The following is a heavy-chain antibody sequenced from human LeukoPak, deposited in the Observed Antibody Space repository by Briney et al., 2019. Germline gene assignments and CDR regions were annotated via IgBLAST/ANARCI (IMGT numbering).Heavy chain of an antibody. V-gene: IGHV3-30*18. D-gene: IGHD4-17*01. Sequence: GGSLRLSCAASGFTFSNYVMHWVRQAPGKGLEWVAVISYDASDIYYADSVKGRFTISRDNSKNTLFVQMNSLRAEDTAVYYCAKGYGDYGNIRWYFDLWGRGTLVTVSS. CDR3: AKGYGDYGNIRWYFDL. CDR1: GFTFSNYV. CDR2: ISYDASDI. J-gene: IGHJ2*01.